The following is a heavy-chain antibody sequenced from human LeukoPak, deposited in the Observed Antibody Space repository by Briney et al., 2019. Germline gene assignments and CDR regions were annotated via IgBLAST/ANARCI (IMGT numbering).Heavy chain of an antibody. CDR1: GFTFSSHA. J-gene: IGHJ4*02. D-gene: IGHD5-18*01. V-gene: IGHV3-23*01. Sequence: PGGSLRLSCVASGFTFSSHAVTWVRQAPGKGLEWVSGISYSGSYTYYADSVKGRFTTSRDTSKNTVYLQMSSLRDEDTAVYYCARPPRTHHTAMVLGDYWGQGTLVTVSS. CDR3: ARPPRTHHTAMVLGDY. CDR2: ISYSGSYT.